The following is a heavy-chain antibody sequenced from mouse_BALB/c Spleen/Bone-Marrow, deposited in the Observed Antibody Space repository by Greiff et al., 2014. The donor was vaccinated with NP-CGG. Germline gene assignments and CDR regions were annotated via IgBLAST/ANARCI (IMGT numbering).Heavy chain of an antibody. J-gene: IGHJ3*01. D-gene: IGHD1-1*01. CDR2: IDPANGNT. CDR3: APYYYGSSQFAY. Sequence: VQLQQSGAELVKPGASVKLSCTASGFNIKDTYMHWVKQRPEQGLEWIGRIDPANGNTKYDPKFQGKATITADTSSNTAYLQLSRLTSEDTAVYCCAPYYYGSSQFAYWGQGTLVTVSA. CDR1: GFNIKDTY. V-gene: IGHV14-3*02.